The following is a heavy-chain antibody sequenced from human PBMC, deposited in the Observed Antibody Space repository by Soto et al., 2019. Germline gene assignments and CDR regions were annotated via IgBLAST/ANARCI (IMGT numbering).Heavy chain of an antibody. D-gene: IGHD6-19*01. CDR1: GGSISSYY. CDR2: IYYSGST. V-gene: IGHV4-59*01. CDR3: ARAARKSSGWYRVSTYYFDY. Sequence: SETLSLTCTVSGGSISSYYWSWIRQPPGKGLEWIGYIYYSGSTNYNPSLKSRVTISVDTSKNQFSLKLSSVTAADTAVYYCARAARKSSGWYRVSTYYFDYWGQGTPVTVSS. J-gene: IGHJ4*02.